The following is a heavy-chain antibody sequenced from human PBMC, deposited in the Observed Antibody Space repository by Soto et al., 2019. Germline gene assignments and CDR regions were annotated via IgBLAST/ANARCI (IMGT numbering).Heavy chain of an antibody. D-gene: IGHD3-3*01. CDR2: IYYSGST. Sequence: PSETLSLTCTVSGGSISSYYWSWIRQPPGKGLEWIGYIYYSGSTNYNPSLKSRVTISVDTSKNQFSLKLSSVTAADTAVYYCARGAYYDFWSGYSNYYYYYYMDVWGKGTTVTVSS. CDR1: GGSISSYY. V-gene: IGHV4-59*08. J-gene: IGHJ6*03. CDR3: ARGAYYDFWSGYSNYYYYYYMDV.